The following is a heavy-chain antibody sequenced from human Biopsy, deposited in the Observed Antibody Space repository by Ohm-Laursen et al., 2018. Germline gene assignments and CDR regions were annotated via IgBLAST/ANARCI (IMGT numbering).Heavy chain of an antibody. CDR1: GDSISSDY. Sequence: SETLSLTCTVSGDSISSDYWSWIRQPPRKGLEWMGNISNRGSTNYNPSLRGRVTISVDTSKNQFSLKLSSVTAADTAVFFCARLSRLDDYWNDDPPDAFDVWGQGKMVTVSS. J-gene: IGHJ3*01. V-gene: IGHV4-59*01. CDR3: ARLSRLDDYWNDDPPDAFDV. CDR2: ISNRGST. D-gene: IGHD3-3*01.